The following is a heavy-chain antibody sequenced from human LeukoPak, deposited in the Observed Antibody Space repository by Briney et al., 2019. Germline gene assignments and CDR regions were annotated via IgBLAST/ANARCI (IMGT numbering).Heavy chain of an antibody. J-gene: IGHJ4*02. CDR2: IHPADSET. V-gene: IGHV5-51*01. CDR1: GYRFASYW. Sequence: GDSLKISCKGSGYRFASYWIGWVRQMPRKGLEWMGVIHPADSETRYSPSFQGQVTISVDKSISTAYVQWSSLKASDSAMYYCARSASGWFYFDYWGQGTL. CDR3: ARSASGWFYFDY. D-gene: IGHD6-19*01.